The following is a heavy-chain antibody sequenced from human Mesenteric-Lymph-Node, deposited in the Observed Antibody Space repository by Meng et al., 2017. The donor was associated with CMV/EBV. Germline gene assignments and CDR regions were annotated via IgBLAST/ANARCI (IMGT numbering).Heavy chain of an antibody. CDR3: ARLCDFWSESGQGGFDP. V-gene: IGHV4-39*01. J-gene: IGHJ5*02. CDR1: GGSITNNNYF. D-gene: IGHD3-3*01. CDR2: IYYSGNA. Sequence: SETLSLTCTVSGGSITNNNYFWGWIRQPPGKGLEWIVNIYYSGNAYYNPSLSSRVTTSLDTSKSQFSLNLRSVTAADTAVYYCARLCDFWSESGQGGFDPWGQGTLVTVSS.